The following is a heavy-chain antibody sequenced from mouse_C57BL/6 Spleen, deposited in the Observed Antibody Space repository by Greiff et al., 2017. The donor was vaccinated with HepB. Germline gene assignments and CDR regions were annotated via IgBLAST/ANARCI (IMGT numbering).Heavy chain of an antibody. CDR1: GYTFTDYY. J-gene: IGHJ2*01. V-gene: IGHV1-76*01. CDR3: ARYSGIFFDY. CDR2: IYPGSGNT. Sequence: QVQLQQSGAELVRPGASVKLSCKASGYTFTDYYINWVKQRPGQGLEWIARIYPGSGNTYYNEKFKGKATLTAEKSSSTAYMQLSSLTSEDSAVYFCARYSGIFFDYWGQGTTLTVSS. D-gene: IGHD1-1*01.